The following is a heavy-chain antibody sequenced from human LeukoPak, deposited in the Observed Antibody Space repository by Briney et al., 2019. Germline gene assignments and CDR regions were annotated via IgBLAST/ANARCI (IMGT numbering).Heavy chain of an antibody. V-gene: IGHV1-8*01. Sequence: GASVKVSCKASGYTLSDYDINWVRQAPGQGLEYMGWINPNSLIPGYARKFRGRVTLTMDTSIRTAYMELTGLTYDDTAMYYCARAKPVPTVSFHPWGQGTLVTVSS. D-gene: IGHD4-17*01. CDR2: INPNSLIP. CDR3: ARAKPVPTVSFHP. J-gene: IGHJ5*02. CDR1: GYTLSDYD.